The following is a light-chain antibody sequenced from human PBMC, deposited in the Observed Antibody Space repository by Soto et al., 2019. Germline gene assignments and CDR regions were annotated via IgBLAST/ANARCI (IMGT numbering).Light chain of an antibody. V-gene: IGKV3-15*01. CDR2: GAS. Sequence: IGLKQSAGTLSLSPGERATLSCRASQSVSNNYLAWYQQKPGQTPRLVIYGASNRATGVPARFSGSGSGTDFTLTISSLQSEDFAVYYCLQYDDWHRTFGQGTKVDIK. CDR1: QSVSNN. CDR3: LQYDDWHRT. J-gene: IGKJ1*01.